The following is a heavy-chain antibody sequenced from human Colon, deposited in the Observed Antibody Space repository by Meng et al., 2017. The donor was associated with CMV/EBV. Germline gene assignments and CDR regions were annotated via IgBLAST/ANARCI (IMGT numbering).Heavy chain of an antibody. Sequence: QVQXVESGXXXVEPGGSXRLSCKASGFSFSDYYMTWIRHTPGKGPEWLAYISGSSTVTNYADSVKGRFTISRDNVNNLLYLQMNSLRADDTAVYYCTRDPRACDYWGQGTLVTVSS. J-gene: IGHJ4*02. CDR1: GFSFSDYY. CDR2: ISGSSTVT. V-gene: IGHV3-11*05. CDR3: TRDPRACDY.